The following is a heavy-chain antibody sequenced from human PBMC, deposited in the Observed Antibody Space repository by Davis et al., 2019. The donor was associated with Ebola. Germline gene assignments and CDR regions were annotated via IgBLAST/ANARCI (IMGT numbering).Heavy chain of an antibody. CDR3: AKDLSAFTSYYYYMDV. V-gene: IGHV3-48*01. J-gene: IGHJ6*03. Sequence: PGGSLRLSCAASGFTFSSYSMNWVRQAPGKGLEWVSYISSSSSTIYYTDSVKGRFTISRDNSKNTLYLQMNSLRAEDTAVYYCAKDLSAFTSYYYYMDVWGKGTTVTVSS. CDR2: ISSSSSTI. CDR1: GFTFSSYS. D-gene: IGHD3-3*01.